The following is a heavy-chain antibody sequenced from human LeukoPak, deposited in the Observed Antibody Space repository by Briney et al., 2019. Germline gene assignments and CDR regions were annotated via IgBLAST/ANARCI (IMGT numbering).Heavy chain of an antibody. V-gene: IGHV4-38-2*01. Sequence: SETLSLTCAVSGYSISTGYYWGWIRQPPGKGLEWIGSIYHSGNTYYSPSLKSRVTISVDTSKNQFSLKLSSVTAADTAVYYRARLTPPAIVPTARGYYFDYWGQGTLVTVSS. CDR1: GYSISTGYY. CDR3: ARLTPPAIVPTARGYYFDY. CDR2: IYHSGNT. J-gene: IGHJ4*02. D-gene: IGHD2-2*01.